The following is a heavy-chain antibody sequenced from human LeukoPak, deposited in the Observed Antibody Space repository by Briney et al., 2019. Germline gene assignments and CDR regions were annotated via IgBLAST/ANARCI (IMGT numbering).Heavy chain of an antibody. D-gene: IGHD1-1*01. CDR2: INHSGST. J-gene: IGHJ6*03. V-gene: IGHV4-34*01. Sequence: SETLPLTCAVYGGSFSGYYWSWIRQPPGKGLEWIGEINHSGSTNYNPPLKSRVTISVDTSKNQFSLKLSSVTAADTAVYYCARGRRFYYYYYMDVWGKGTTVTVSS. CDR1: GGSFSGYY. CDR3: ARGRRFYYYYYMDV.